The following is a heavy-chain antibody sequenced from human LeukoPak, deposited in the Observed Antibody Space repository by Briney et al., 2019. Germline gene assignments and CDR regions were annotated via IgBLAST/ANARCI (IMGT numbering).Heavy chain of an antibody. CDR2: IYYSGST. D-gene: IGHD3-10*01. J-gene: IGHJ4*02. CDR3: ARSASRRGSGSYYPIDY. CDR1: GGSISSYY. V-gene: IGHV4-59*01. Sequence: SETLSLTCTVSGGSISSYYWSWIRQPPGKGLEWIGYIYYSGSTNYNPSLKSRVTISVDTSKNQFSLKLSSVTAADTAVYYCARSASRRGSGSYYPIDYWGQGTLVTVSS.